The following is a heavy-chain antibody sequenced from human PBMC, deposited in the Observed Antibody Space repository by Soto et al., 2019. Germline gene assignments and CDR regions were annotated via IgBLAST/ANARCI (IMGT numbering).Heavy chain of an antibody. J-gene: IGHJ4*02. Sequence: GGSLRLSCAASGFTFSSYGMHWVRQAPGKGLEWVAVISYDGSNKYYADSVKGRFTISRDNSKNTLYLQMNSLRAEDTAVYYCAKDISIMVYAMAYWGQGTLVTVSS. CDR1: GFTFSSYG. CDR3: AKDISIMVYAMAY. D-gene: IGHD2-8*01. V-gene: IGHV3-30*18. CDR2: ISYDGSNK.